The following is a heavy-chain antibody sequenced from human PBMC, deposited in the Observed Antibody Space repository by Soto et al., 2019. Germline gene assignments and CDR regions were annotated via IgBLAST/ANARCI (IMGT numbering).Heavy chain of an antibody. D-gene: IGHD3-9*01. CDR1: GYTFTSYD. CDR2: MNPNSGNT. V-gene: IGHV1-8*01. CDR3: ASSRLTYDILTGYSHYYYGMDV. J-gene: IGHJ6*02. Sequence: ASVKVSCKASGYTFTSYDINWVRQATGQGLEWMGWMNPNSGNTGYAQKFQGRVTMTRNTSISTAYMELSSLRSEDTAVYYCASSRLTYDILTGYSHYYYGMDVWGHGTTVIV.